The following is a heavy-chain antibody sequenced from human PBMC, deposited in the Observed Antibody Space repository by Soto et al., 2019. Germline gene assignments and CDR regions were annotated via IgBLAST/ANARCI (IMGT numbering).Heavy chain of an antibody. J-gene: IGHJ6*03. CDR2: TYYRSKWYN. V-gene: IGHV6-1*01. CDR1: GDSVSSNSAA. Sequence: KQSQTLSLTCAISGDSVSSNSAAWNWIRQSPSRGLEWLGRTYYRSKWYNDYAVSVKSRITINPDTSKNQFSLQLNSVTPEDTAVYYCARVTVGSSNNGGLDYYYYMDVWGKGTTVTVSS. CDR3: ARVTVGSSNNGGLDYYYYMDV. D-gene: IGHD6-13*01.